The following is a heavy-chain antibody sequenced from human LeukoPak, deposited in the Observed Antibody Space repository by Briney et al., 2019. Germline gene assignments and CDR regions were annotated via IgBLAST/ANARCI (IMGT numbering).Heavy chain of an antibody. CDR2: IYYSKNT. Sequence: SETLSLTCTVSGGSISSSSAYWGWIRQPPGKGLEWIGSIYYSKNTYYNPSLKSRVTISADTSKNQFSLTLGSVIATDTAVYYCVSTRGFSYGYFDYWGQGTLVTVSS. CDR3: VSTRGFSYGYFDY. CDR1: GGSISSSSAY. J-gene: IGHJ4*02. V-gene: IGHV4-39*01. D-gene: IGHD5-18*01.